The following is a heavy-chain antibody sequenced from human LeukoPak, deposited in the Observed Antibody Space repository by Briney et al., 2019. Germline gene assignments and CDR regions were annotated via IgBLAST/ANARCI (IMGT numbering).Heavy chain of an antibody. J-gene: IGHJ6*02. CDR3: AKLTTGTTVYYYYGMDV. CDR1: GFTFSSYS. V-gene: IGHV3-23*01. Sequence: GGSLRLSCAASGFTFSSYSMNWVRQAPGKGLEWVSAISGSGGSTYYADSVKGRFTISRDNSKNTLYLQMNSLRAEDTAVYYCAKLTTGTTVYYYYGMDVWGQGTTVTVSS. CDR2: ISGSGGST. D-gene: IGHD1-1*01.